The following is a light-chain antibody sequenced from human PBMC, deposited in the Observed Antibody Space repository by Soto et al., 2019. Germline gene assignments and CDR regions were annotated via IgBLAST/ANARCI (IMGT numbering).Light chain of an antibody. CDR3: QQYGSSPVA. Sequence: EIVLTQSPGTLSLSPGERATLSCSASQSVSSSYLAWYQQKPGQAPRLLIYGASSRATGIPDRFSGSGSGTDFTLTISRLEPEDFAVYYCQQYGSSPVAFGQGTKVEIK. J-gene: IGKJ1*01. V-gene: IGKV3-20*01. CDR2: GAS. CDR1: QSVSSSY.